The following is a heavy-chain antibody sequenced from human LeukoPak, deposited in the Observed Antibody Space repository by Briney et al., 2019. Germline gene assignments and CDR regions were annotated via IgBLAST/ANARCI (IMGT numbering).Heavy chain of an antibody. CDR3: AKESQLSYSGTFYTDY. Sequence: PGGSLRLSCAASGFTFSSYGMHWVRQAPGKGLEWVAFIRYDGSNKYYADSVKGRFTISRDSSKNTLYLQMDSLRAEDTAVYYCAKESQLSYSGTFYTDYWGQGTLVTVSS. CDR1: GFTFSSYG. D-gene: IGHD1-26*01. J-gene: IGHJ4*02. CDR2: IRYDGSNK. V-gene: IGHV3-30*02.